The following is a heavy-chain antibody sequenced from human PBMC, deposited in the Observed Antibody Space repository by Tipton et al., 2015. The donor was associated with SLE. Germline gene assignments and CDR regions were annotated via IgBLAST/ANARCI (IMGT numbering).Heavy chain of an antibody. D-gene: IGHD2-21*02. CDR1: GGTFSSYA. CDR3: ARAYCGGDCYSGYYFDY. CDR2: IIPIFGTA. Sequence: QLVQSGPEVKKPGSSVKVSCKASGGTFSSYAISWVRQAPGQGLEWMGGIIPIFGTANYAQKFQGSVTITADESTSTAYMELSSLRSEDTAVYYCARAYCGGDCYSGYYFDYWGQGTLVTVSS. J-gene: IGHJ4*02. V-gene: IGHV1-69*01.